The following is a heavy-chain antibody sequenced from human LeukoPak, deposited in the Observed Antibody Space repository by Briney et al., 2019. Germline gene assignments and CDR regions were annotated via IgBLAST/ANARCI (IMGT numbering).Heavy chain of an antibody. D-gene: IGHD3-3*01. CDR1: RFTFSNYW. CDR3: ARGPPSYYDFWSGFYFDY. J-gene: IGHJ4*02. Sequence: PGGSLRLSCAASRFTFSNYWMIWVRQAPGKGLEWVANIKQDGIEKYSVDSVKGRFTISRDNTKNSLYLQMDSLRAEDTAVYYCARGPPSYYDFWSGFYFDYWGQGTLVTVSS. CDR2: IKQDGIEK. V-gene: IGHV3-7*01.